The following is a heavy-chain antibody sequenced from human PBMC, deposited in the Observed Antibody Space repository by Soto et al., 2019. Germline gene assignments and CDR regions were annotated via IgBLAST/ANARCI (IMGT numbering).Heavy chain of an antibody. J-gene: IGHJ2*01. CDR3: ARGNQRWLQLWYFDL. CDR2: IIPIFGTA. V-gene: IGHV1-69*12. D-gene: IGHD5-12*01. Sequence: QVQLVQSGAEVKKPGSSVTVSCKASGGTFSSYTISWVRQAPGQGLEWMGGIIPIFGTANYAQKFQGRGTITADESTSTAYMELSSLRSEDTAVYYCARGNQRWLQLWYFDLLGRGTLVTVSS. CDR1: GGTFSSYT.